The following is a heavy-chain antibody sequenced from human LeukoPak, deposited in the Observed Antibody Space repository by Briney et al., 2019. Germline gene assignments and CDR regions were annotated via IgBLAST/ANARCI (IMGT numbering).Heavy chain of an antibody. J-gene: IGHJ4*02. D-gene: IGHD2-2*01. Sequence: PGGSLRLSCAASGFTFSSSSMNWVRQAPGKGLEWVSSISSSSSYIYYADSLKGRFTISRDNAKNSLYLQMSSLRAEDTAVYYCAREYCTITNCRFDYWGQGTLVTVSS. CDR3: AREYCTITNCRFDY. CDR2: ISSSSSYI. CDR1: GFTFSSSS. V-gene: IGHV3-21*01.